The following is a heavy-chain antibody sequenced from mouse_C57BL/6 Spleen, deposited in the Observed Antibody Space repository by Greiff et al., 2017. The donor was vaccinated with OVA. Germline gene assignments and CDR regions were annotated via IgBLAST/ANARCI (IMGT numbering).Heavy chain of an antibody. J-gene: IGHJ2*01. V-gene: IGHV1-50*01. D-gene: IGHD3-1*01. CDR3: ARSGDPYYFDY. Sequence: QVQLQQPGAELVKPGASVKLSCKASGYTFTSYWMQWVKQRPGQGLEWIGEIDPSDSYTNYNQKFKGKATLTVDTYSSTAYMQRSSLTSEDSAVYYCARSGDPYYFDYWGQGTTLTVSS. CDR1: GYTFTSYW. CDR2: IDPSDSYT.